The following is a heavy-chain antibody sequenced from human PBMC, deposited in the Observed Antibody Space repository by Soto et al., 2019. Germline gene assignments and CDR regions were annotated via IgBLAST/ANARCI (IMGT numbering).Heavy chain of an antibody. CDR2: IIPILGIA. Sequence: QVQLVQSGAEVKKPGSSVKVSCKASGGTFSTYTISWVRQAPGQGLEWMGRIIPILGIAHYAQKFQGRVTITADKSTSPAYMELSSLRSEDTAVYYCARDSGYCSGRSCQIEGPLDYWGQGTLVTVSS. V-gene: IGHV1-69*08. CDR3: ARDSGYCSGRSCQIEGPLDY. CDR1: GGTFSTYT. J-gene: IGHJ4*02. D-gene: IGHD2-15*01.